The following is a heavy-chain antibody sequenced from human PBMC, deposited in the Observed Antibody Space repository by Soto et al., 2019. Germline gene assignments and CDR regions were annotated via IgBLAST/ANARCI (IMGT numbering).Heavy chain of an antibody. V-gene: IGHV1-69*13. CDR3: ARGRGIAAAGTYYYYHGMDV. D-gene: IGHD6-13*01. CDR1: GGTFSSYA. J-gene: IGHJ6*02. CDR2: IIPIFGTA. Sequence: VASVKVSCKASGGTFSSYAISWVRQAPGQGLEWIGGIIPIFGTANYAQKFQGRVTITADESTSTAYMELSSLRSEDTAAYYCARGRGIAAAGTYYYYHGMDVWGQGTTVTVSS.